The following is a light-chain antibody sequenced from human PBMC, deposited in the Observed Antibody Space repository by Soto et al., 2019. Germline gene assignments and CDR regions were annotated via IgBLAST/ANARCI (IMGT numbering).Light chain of an antibody. CDR2: YDD. CDR1: SSNIGNNA. Sequence: QPVLTQPPSVSEAPRPRVTISCSGSSSNIGNNAVNWYQQLPGKAPKLLIYYDDLLPSGVSDRFSGSKSGTSASLAISGLQSEDEADYYCAAWDDSLNGVVFGGGTKLTVL. V-gene: IGLV1-36*01. J-gene: IGLJ2*01. CDR3: AAWDDSLNGVV.